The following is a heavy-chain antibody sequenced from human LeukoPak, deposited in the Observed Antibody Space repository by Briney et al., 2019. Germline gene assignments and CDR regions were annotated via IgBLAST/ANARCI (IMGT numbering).Heavy chain of an antibody. CDR1: GFTFSSYG. V-gene: IGHV3-23*01. Sequence: PGGTLRLSCAASGFTFSSYGMSWVRQAPGKGLEWVSAISGSGGSTYYADSVKGRFTISRDNSKNTLYLQMNSLRAEDTAVYYCAKDYYDSSGYYYVRRGNFQHWGQGTLVTVSS. CDR3: AKDYYDSSGYYYVRRGNFQH. CDR2: ISGSGGST. D-gene: IGHD3-22*01. J-gene: IGHJ1*01.